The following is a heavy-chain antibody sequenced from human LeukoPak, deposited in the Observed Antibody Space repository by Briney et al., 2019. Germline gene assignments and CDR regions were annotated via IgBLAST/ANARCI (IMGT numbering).Heavy chain of an antibody. CDR3: AKGLDWNDGIAAFDI. J-gene: IGHJ3*02. CDR1: GFTFSSYG. CDR2: IWYDGSNK. V-gene: IGHV3-33*06. D-gene: IGHD1-1*01. Sequence: PGRSLRLSCAASGFTFSSYGMHWVRQAPGKGLEWVAVIWYDGSNKYYADSVKGRFTISRDNSKNTLYLQMNSLRAEDTAVYYCAKGLDWNDGIAAFDIWGQGTMVTVSS.